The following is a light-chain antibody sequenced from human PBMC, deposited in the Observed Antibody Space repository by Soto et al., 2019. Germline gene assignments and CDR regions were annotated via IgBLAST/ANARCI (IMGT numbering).Light chain of an antibody. CDR1: QSIAPY. Sequence: DVQMTQSPSSLSAFVGDRVTITCRARQSIAPYLAGFQQKPGKVPKLLIYATSTLKSGVPSRFSGSGSGTHFTLTVTSLQPEDVGTYYCQKYNSAPLTFGGGTKVAIK. CDR2: ATS. V-gene: IGKV1-27*01. J-gene: IGKJ4*01. CDR3: QKYNSAPLT.